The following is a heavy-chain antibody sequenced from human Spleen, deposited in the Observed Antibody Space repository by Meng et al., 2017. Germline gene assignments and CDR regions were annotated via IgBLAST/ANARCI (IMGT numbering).Heavy chain of an antibody. V-gene: IGHV4-38-2*02. CDR1: GYSISSGYY. CDR3: ARDLDYYFDY. CDR2: IYHIGST. J-gene: IGHJ4*02. D-gene: IGHD3-3*01. Sequence: GSLRLSCAVSGYSISSGYYWGWIRQPPGKGLEWIGSIYHIGSTYYNPSLKSRVTISVDTSKNQFSLKLSSVTAADTAVYYCARDLDYYFDYWGQGTLVTVSS.